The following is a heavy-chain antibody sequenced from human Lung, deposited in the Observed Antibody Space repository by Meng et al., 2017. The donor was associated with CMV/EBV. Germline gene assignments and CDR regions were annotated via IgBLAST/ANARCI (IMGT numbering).Heavy chain of an antibody. CDR3: AKSYYGSYESLDD. V-gene: IGHV1-46*02. CDR2: SNARGGTT. Sequence: KASGYNFKYYYMHWVRQATGLGLEWMGISNARGGTTTYAQKFQGRVTMTRDTSTSTLYMELSSLGSEDTAVYYCAKSYYGSYESLDDWGQGTLVTVSS. CDR1: GYNFKYYY. D-gene: IGHD3-10*01. J-gene: IGHJ4*02.